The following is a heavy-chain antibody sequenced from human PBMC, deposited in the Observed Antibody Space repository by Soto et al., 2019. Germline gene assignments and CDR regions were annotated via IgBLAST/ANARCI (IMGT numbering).Heavy chain of an antibody. CDR1: GGSISIYD. Sequence: SETLSLTCTVSGGSISIYDWSWIRQPPGKGLEWIGYIYYSGSTNYNPSLKSRVTISVDTSKNQFSLKLSSVTAADTAVYYCASGATDDAFDIWGQGTMVTVSS. CDR2: IYYSGST. J-gene: IGHJ3*02. CDR3: ASGATDDAFDI. V-gene: IGHV4-59*08. D-gene: IGHD1-26*01.